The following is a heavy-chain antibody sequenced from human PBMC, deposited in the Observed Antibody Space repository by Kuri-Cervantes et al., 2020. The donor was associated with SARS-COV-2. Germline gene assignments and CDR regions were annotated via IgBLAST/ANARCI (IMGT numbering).Heavy chain of an antibody. CDR2: ISAYNGNR. D-gene: IGHD2-2*01. CDR3: ARGGWRAGPLVVPAANSDTNYYYYYYMDV. Sequence: ASVKVSCKASGYTFTSYGISWVRQAPGQGLEWMGWISAYNGNRNYAQKVQGRVTITADESTSTAYMELSSLRSEDTAVYYCARGGWRAGPLVVPAANSDTNYYYYYYMDVWGKGTTVTVSS. J-gene: IGHJ6*03. V-gene: IGHV1-18*01. CDR1: GYTFTSYG.